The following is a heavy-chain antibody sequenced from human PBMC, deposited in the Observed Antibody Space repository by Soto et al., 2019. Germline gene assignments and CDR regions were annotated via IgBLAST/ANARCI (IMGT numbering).Heavy chain of an antibody. Sequence: ASVKVSCKASGYTFTSFGISWVRQAPGQGLEWMGWINPNSGGTNYAQKFQGWVTMTRDTSISTAYMELSRLRSDDTAVYYCARTRHSSGYFDYWGQGTLVTVSS. D-gene: IGHD3-22*01. CDR1: GYTFTSFG. CDR2: INPNSGGT. V-gene: IGHV1-2*04. J-gene: IGHJ4*02. CDR3: ARTRHSSGYFDY.